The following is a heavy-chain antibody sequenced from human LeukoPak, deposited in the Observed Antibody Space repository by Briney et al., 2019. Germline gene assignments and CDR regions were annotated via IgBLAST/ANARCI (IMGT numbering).Heavy chain of an antibody. CDR2: MNSDGRST. CDR1: GFTFNSYW. Sequence: GGSLRLSCAASGFTFNSYWMHWVRQAPGKGLVWVSRMNSDGRSTSYADSVKGRFTISRDNAKNTLYLQVNSLRAEDTAVYYCARGTGYGVLDHWGQGTLVPVSS. V-gene: IGHV3-74*01. J-gene: IGHJ4*02. CDR3: ARGTGYGVLDH. D-gene: IGHD1-14*01.